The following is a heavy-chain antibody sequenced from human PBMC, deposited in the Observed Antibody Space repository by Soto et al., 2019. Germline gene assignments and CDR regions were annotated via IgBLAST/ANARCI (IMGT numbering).Heavy chain of an antibody. CDR1: GFTFSSYS. V-gene: IGHV3-21*01. J-gene: IGHJ6*02. CDR3: ARDTLPDIVVGVGMDV. D-gene: IGHD2-15*01. CDR2: ISSSSSYI. Sequence: PGGSLRLSCAASGFTFSSYSMNWVRQAPGKGLEWVSSISSSSSYIYYADSVKGRFTISRDNAKNSLYLQMNSLRAEDTAVYYCARDTLPDIVVGVGMDVWGQGTTVTSP.